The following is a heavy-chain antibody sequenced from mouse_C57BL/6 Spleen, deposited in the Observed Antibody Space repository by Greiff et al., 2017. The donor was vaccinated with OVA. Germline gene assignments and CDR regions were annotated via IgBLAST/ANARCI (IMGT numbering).Heavy chain of an antibody. J-gene: IGHJ3*01. CDR1: GFNIKDDY. V-gene: IGHV14-4*01. CDR2: IDPENGDT. Sequence: EVQLQQSGAELVRPGASVKLSCTASGFNIKDDYMHWVKQRPEQGLEWIGWIDPENGDTEYASKFQGKATITADTSSNTAYLQLSSLTSEDTAVYYCTTHKAWFAYWGQGTLVTVSA. CDR3: TTHKAWFAY.